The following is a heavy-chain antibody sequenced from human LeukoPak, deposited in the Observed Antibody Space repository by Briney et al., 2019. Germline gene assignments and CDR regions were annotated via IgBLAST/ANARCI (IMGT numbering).Heavy chain of an antibody. CDR1: GYSFTSYW. Sequence: GESLKISCKGSGYSFTSYWIGWVRQMPGKGLEWMGIIYPGDSDTRYSPSFQGQVTTSADKSISTAYLQWSSLKASDTAMYYCASSSIAARGGYWYFDLWGRGTLVTVSS. D-gene: IGHD6-6*01. CDR3: ASSSIAARGGYWYFDL. J-gene: IGHJ2*01. V-gene: IGHV5-51*01. CDR2: IYPGDSDT.